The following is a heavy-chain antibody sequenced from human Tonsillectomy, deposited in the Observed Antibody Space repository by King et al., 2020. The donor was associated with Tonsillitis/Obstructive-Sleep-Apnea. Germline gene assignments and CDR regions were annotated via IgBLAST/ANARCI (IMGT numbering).Heavy chain of an antibody. CDR1: GYTFTGYY. CDR2: INPNSGGT. CDR3: ARVVKLYYYDSSGLTFDY. V-gene: IGHV1-2*02. D-gene: IGHD3-22*01. J-gene: IGHJ4*02. Sequence: QLVQSGAEVKKPGASVKVSCKASGYTFTGYYMHWVRQAPGQGLEWMGWINPNSGGTNYAQKFQGRVTMTRDTSISTAYMELSRLRSDDTAVYYCARVVKLYYYDSSGLTFDYWGQGTLVTASS.